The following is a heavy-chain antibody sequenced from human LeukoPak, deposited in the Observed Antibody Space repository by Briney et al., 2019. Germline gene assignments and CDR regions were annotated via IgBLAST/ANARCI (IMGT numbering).Heavy chain of an antibody. V-gene: IGHV3-21*06. J-gene: IGHJ4*02. D-gene: IGHD2-15*01. CDR2: ITSSSSYI. CDR1: GFTFTSYN. CDR3: AKAGGGSPAADFDY. Sequence: GGSLRLSCAASGFTFTSYNMNWVRQAPGKGLEWVSSITSSSSYIYYADSVKGRFTISRDNAKNSLYLQMDSLRVEDTAEYYCAKAGGGSPAADFDYWGQGTLVTVSS.